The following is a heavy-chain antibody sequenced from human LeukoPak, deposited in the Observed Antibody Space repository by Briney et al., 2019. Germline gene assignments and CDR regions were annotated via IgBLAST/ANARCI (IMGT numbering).Heavy chain of an antibody. V-gene: IGHV1-2*02. D-gene: IGHD3-22*01. CDR1: GYTFAAYY. J-gene: IGHJ4*02. CDR2: INPNSGGT. Sequence: GASVKVSCKASGYTFAAYYMHWVRQAPGQGLEWMGWINPNSGGTNYAQKFQGRVTMARDTSISTAYMELSRLRSDDTAVYYCARSPYYYDSSGYYYEDYWGQGTLVTVSS. CDR3: ARSPYYYDSSGYYYEDY.